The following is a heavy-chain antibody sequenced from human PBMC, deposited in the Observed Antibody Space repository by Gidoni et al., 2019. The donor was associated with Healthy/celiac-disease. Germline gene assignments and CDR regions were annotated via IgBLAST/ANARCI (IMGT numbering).Heavy chain of an antibody. D-gene: IGHD2-2*01. CDR2: IYHSGST. Sequence: YGGSTSISNWWSWVRQPPGKGLEWIGEIYHSGSTNYNPSLKSRVTISVDKSKNQFSLKLSSVTAADTAVYYCARASVVPAAMGYDYWGQGTLVTVSS. CDR3: ARASVVPAAMGYDY. V-gene: IGHV4-4*02. J-gene: IGHJ4*02. CDR1: GGSTSISNW.